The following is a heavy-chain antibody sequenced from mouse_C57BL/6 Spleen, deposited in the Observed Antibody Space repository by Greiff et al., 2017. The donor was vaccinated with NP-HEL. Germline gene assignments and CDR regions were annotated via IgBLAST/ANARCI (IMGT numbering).Heavy chain of an antibody. CDR2: IDPSDSYT. Sequence: QVQLQQPGAELVMPGASVKLSCKASGYTFTSYWMHWVKQRPGQGLEWIGEIDPSDSYTNYNQKFKGKATLTVDKSSSTAYMQLSRLASEDSAVYYCARGLTAVGFDYWGQGTTLTVSS. CDR1: GYTFTSYW. CDR3: ARGLTAVGFDY. D-gene: IGHD1-1*01. V-gene: IGHV1-69*01. J-gene: IGHJ2*01.